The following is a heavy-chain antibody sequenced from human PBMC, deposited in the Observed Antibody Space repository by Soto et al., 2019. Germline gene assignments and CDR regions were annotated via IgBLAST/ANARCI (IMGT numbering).Heavy chain of an antibody. CDR3: ASRSVVTIDFDY. V-gene: IGHV3-30-3*01. CDR1: GFTFSSYA. Sequence: GGSLRLSCAASGFTFSSYAMHWVRQAPGKGLEWVAVISYDGSNKYYADSVKGRFTISRDNSKNTLYLQMNSLRAEDTAVYYCASRSVVTIDFDYWGQGTLVTVS. D-gene: IGHD2-21*02. J-gene: IGHJ4*02. CDR2: ISYDGSNK.